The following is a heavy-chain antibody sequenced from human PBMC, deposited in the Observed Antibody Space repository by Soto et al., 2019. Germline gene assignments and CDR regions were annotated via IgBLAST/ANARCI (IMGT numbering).Heavy chain of an antibody. D-gene: IGHD3-10*01. CDR3: ARARITMVPKAIKYNIDV. J-gene: IGHJ6*04. V-gene: IGHV4-59*01. CDR1: GGSISTYY. CDR2: IYNSGST. Sequence: SETLSLTCTVSGGSISTYYWSWIRRPPGKGLEWIGYIYNSGSTHSNPSLQSRVTISVDTSKNQFSLKLRSVTAADTAIYYCARARITMVPKAIKYNIDVCDKAPTGTVST.